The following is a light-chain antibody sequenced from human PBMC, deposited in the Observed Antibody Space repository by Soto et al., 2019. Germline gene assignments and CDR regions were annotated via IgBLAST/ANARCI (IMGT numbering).Light chain of an antibody. V-gene: IGKV1-27*01. J-gene: IGKJ4*01. CDR3: QKYNSAPLT. CDR2: TAS. CDR1: QGISNS. Sequence: DIQMTQSPSSLSASVGDRVTITCRASQGISNSLAWYQQKPGKVPKLLIYTASTLQSGVPSRFRGRGFGTDFTLTITSLQPEDVATYYCQKYNSAPLTFGGGTKVEIK.